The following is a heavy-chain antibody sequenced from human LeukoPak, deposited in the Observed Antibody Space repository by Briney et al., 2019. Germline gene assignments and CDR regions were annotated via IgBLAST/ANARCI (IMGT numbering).Heavy chain of an antibody. Sequence: SETLSLTCAVYGGSFSGYYWSWIRQPPGKGLEWIGEINHSGSTNYNPSLKSRVTISVDTSKNQFSLKLSSVTAADTAVYYCASGYCSSTSCHASFDIWGQGTMVTVSS. D-gene: IGHD2-2*01. CDR2: INHSGST. CDR3: ASGYCSSTSCHASFDI. CDR1: GGSFSGYY. J-gene: IGHJ3*02. V-gene: IGHV4-34*01.